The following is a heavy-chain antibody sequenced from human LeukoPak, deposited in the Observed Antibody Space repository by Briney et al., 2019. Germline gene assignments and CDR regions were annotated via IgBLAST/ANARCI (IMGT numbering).Heavy chain of an antibody. J-gene: IGHJ4*02. V-gene: IGHV4-31*03. CDR2: IYYSGST. CDR3: ARELDGLRYFDY. D-gene: IGHD3-10*01. CDR1: GGSISSGGYY. Sequence: SETLSLTCTVSGGSISSGGYYWSWIRQHPGKGLEWIGYIYYSGSTYYNPSLKSRVTISVDTSKNQFSLKLSSVTAADTAVYYCARELDGLRYFDYWGQGTLVTVSS.